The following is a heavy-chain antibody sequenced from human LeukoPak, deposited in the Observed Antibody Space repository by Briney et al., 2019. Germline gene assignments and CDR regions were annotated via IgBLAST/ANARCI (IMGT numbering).Heavy chain of an antibody. CDR1: GASFSSGDQY. Sequence: SETLSLTCTVSGASFSSGDQYWNWIRQSPGKGLEWIGSIHPSGTLYNNPSLESRVTISIDTSKNQFSLNLYSVTAADTAVYFCPRGLDSRKLGYWGQGTLVTVSS. D-gene: IGHD3-22*01. J-gene: IGHJ4*02. V-gene: IGHV4-31*03. CDR2: IHPSGTL. CDR3: PRGLDSRKLGY.